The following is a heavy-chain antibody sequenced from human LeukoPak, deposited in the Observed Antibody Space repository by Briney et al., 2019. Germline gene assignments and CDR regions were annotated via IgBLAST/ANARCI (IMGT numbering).Heavy chain of an antibody. J-gene: IGHJ4*02. CDR2: IYYSGST. D-gene: IGHD5-12*01. CDR3: ARKGGSGYDY. CDR1: GGSMSSYF. V-gene: IGHV4-59*01. Sequence: SETLSLTCTVSGGSMSSYFWSWIRQPPGKGLEWIGYIYYSGSTNYNPSLQSRVTISVDTSKNQFSLKLSSVTAADTAVYYCARKGGSGYDYWGQGTLVTVSS.